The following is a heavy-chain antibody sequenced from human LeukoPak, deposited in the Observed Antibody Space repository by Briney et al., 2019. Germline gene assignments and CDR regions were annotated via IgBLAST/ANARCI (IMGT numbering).Heavy chain of an antibody. D-gene: IGHD1-26*01. CDR2: IKQDGSEK. CDR1: GFTFSDYY. CDR3: ARDRNSGSYNWFDP. Sequence: PGGSLRLSCTVSGFTFSDYYMAWVRQAPGKGLEWVANIKQDGSEKYYVDSVKGRFTISRDNAKNSLYLQMNSLRAEDTAVYYCARDRNSGSYNWFDPWGQGTLVTVSS. J-gene: IGHJ5*02. V-gene: IGHV3-7*01.